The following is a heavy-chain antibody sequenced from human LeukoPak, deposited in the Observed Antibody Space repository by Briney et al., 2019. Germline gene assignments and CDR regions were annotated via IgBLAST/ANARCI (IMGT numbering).Heavy chain of an antibody. V-gene: IGHV5-51*01. CDR2: IYPHDSDT. Sequence: GESLKISWKGSGSRFTSYWIGWVRQMPGKGLEWMGIIYPHDSDTRYSPSFQGQVTISAPKSITTAYLQWSSLKASDTAMYYCARQGGSSPSDYWGQGTLVTVSS. D-gene: IGHD1-26*01. J-gene: IGHJ4*02. CDR1: GSRFTSYW. CDR3: ARQGGSSPSDY.